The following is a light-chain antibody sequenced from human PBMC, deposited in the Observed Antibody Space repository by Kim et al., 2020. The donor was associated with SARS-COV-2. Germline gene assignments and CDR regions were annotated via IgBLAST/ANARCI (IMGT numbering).Light chain of an antibody. CDR1: HSDGGSYNP. V-gene: IGLV2-23*02. Sequence: SRTISRTGNHSDGGSYNPCPLFPTHPGQSPQTHIYEVSKRPSGVSNRFSGSKSGNTASLTISGLQAEDEADYYCCSYAGSSTLGVFGGGTQLTVL. CDR2: EVS. J-gene: IGLJ2*01. CDR3: CSYAGSSTLGV.